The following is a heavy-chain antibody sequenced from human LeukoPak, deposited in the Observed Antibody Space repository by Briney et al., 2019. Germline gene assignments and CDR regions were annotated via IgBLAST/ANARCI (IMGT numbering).Heavy chain of an antibody. Sequence: GGSLRLSCAASGFTVSSNYMSWVRQAPGKGQEWVSVIYSGGSTYYADSVKGRFTISRDNSKNTLYLQMNSLRAEDTAVYYCARVGAVAVAFDIWGQGTMVTVSS. CDR2: IYSGGST. V-gene: IGHV3-53*01. CDR3: ARVGAVAVAFDI. J-gene: IGHJ3*02. D-gene: IGHD6-19*01. CDR1: GFTVSSNY.